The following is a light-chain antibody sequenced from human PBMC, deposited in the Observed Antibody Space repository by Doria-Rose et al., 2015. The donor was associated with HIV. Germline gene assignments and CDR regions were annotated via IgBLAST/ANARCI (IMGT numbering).Light chain of an antibody. V-gene: IGKV3-20*01. CDR1: QSVSANY. Sequence: EIVLTQSLGTLSLSPGERATLSCRASQSVSANYLAWYQQRPGQSPRLLIYGASSRATDFPDRFSGSGSGTDFTLTISRLEPEDFAAYYCHQYASSRTFGQGTKVEIK. CDR2: GAS. J-gene: IGKJ1*01. CDR3: HQYASSRT.